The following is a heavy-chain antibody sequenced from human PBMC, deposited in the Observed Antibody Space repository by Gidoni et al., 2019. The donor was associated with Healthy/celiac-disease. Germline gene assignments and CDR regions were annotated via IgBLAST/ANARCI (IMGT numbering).Heavy chain of an antibody. CDR1: GGSFSGYY. CDR3: AGGYSSSWWATNYYYYGMDV. J-gene: IGHJ6*02. D-gene: IGHD6-13*01. CDR2: INHSGST. Sequence: QVQLQQWGAGLLKPSETLSLTCAVYGGSFSGYYWSWIRQPPGKELEWIGEINHSGSTNYNPSLKSRVTISVDTSKNQFSLKLSSVTAADTAVYYCAGGYSSSWWATNYYYYGMDVWGQVTTVTVSS. V-gene: IGHV4-34*01.